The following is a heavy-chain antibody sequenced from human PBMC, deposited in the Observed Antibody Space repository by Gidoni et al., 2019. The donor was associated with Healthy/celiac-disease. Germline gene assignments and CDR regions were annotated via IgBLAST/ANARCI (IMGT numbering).Heavy chain of an antibody. CDR1: GFTLSSYC. D-gene: IGHD6-13*01. CDR2: IKQDGSKK. Sequence: EVQLVESGGGLVQPGGSLRPSCAAAGFTLSSYCMCWVRQSPGKGLEWVANIKQDGSKKYYGGSVKGRFTISRDNTKNELYLKMNSLRAEDTAVYYCAREVCSSSWYCDYYYGMDVWGQGTTVTVSS. J-gene: IGHJ6*02. CDR3: AREVCSSSWYCDYYYGMDV. V-gene: IGHV3-7*03.